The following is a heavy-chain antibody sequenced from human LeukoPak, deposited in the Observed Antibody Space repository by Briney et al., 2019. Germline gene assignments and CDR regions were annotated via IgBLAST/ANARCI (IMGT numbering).Heavy chain of an antibody. J-gene: IGHJ6*03. Sequence: GGSLRLSCAASGFTFSSYEMNWVRQAPGKGLEWVSYISSSGSTIYYADSVKGRFTISRDNAKNSLYLQMNSLRAEDTAVYYCARDNYGSGSYHYMDVWGKGTTVTISS. V-gene: IGHV3-48*03. CDR3: ARDNYGSGSYHYMDV. CDR2: ISSSGSTI. D-gene: IGHD3-10*01. CDR1: GFTFSSYE.